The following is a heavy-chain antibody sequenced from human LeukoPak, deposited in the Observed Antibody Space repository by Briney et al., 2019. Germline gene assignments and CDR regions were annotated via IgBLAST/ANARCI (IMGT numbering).Heavy chain of an antibody. J-gene: IGHJ5*02. CDR2: VLPILGIA. CDR1: GGTLSSYA. D-gene: IGHD2-2*01. Sequence: SVKVSLKGSGGTLSSYAYNWGGQGPGPGAGLMGRVLPILGIANYAQKFQGRVTITADKSTSTAYMELSSLRSEDTAVYYCARDAVGCSSTSCPFDPWGQGTLVTVSS. CDR3: ARDAVGCSSTSCPFDP. V-gene: IGHV1-69*04.